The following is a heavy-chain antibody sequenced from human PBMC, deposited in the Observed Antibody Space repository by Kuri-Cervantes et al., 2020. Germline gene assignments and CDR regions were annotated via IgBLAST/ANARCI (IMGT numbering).Heavy chain of an antibody. J-gene: IGHJ4*02. CDR3: AKGARITTIVVVITDYFDY. D-gene: IGHD3-22*01. Sequence: GESLKISCAASGFTFSSYAMHWVRQAPGKGLEWVAVISYDGSNKYYADSVKGRFTISRDNSKNTLYLQMNSLRAEDTAVYYCAKGARITTIVVVITDYFDYWGRGTLVTVSS. V-gene: IGHV3-30-3*01. CDR2: ISYDGSNK. CDR1: GFTFSSYA.